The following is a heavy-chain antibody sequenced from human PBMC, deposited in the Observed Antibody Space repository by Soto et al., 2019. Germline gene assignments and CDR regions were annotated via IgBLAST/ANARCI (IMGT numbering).Heavy chain of an antibody. CDR3: AATYSSSWYYDY. CDR2: IVVGSGNT. CDR1: GFTFASSA. Sequence: SVKVSCKASGFTFASSAMQWVRQARGQRLEWIGWIVVGSGNTNYAQKFQERVTITRDMSTSTAYMELSSLRSEDTAVYYCAATYSSSWYYDYWGQGTLVTVSS. V-gene: IGHV1-58*02. J-gene: IGHJ4*02. D-gene: IGHD6-13*01.